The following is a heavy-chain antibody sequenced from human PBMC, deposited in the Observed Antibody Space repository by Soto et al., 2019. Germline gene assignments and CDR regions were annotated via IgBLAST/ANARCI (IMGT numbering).Heavy chain of an antibody. CDR1: GGSISSSNW. CDR2: IYHSGST. J-gene: IGHJ4*02. D-gene: IGHD2-15*01. V-gene: IGHV4-4*02. Sequence: ASETLSLTCAVSGGSISSSNWWSLVRQPPGKGLEWIGEIYHSGSTNYNPSLKSRVTISVDKSKNQFSLKLSSVTAADTAVYYCARVEGTRNYFDYWGQGTLVTVSS. CDR3: ARVEGTRNYFDY.